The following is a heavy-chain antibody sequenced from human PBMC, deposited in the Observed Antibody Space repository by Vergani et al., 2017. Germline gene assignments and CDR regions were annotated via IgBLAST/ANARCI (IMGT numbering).Heavy chain of an antibody. CDR3: AGGGGGSWRYPPTYYYYYYMDV. Sequence: QVQLVQSGAEVKKPGSSVKVSCKASGGTFSSYTISWVRQAPGQGLEWMGRIIPILGIANYAQKFQGRVTITADESTSTAYMELSSLRSEDTAVYYCAGGGGGSWRYPPTYYYYYYMDVWGKGP. D-gene: IGHD2-15*01. J-gene: IGHJ6*03. V-gene: IGHV1-69*02. CDR2: IIPILGIA. CDR1: GGTFSSYT.